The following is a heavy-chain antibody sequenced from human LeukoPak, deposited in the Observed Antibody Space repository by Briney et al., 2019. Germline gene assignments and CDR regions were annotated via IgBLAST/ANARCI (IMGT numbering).Heavy chain of an antibody. CDR3: ARGRIAAAGSGSNWFDP. V-gene: IGHV4-34*01. CDR1: GGSFSGYY. CDR2: INHSGST. J-gene: IGHJ5*02. Sequence: SETLSLTCAVYGGSFSGYYWSWIRQPPEKGLEWIGEINHSGSTNYNPSLKSRVTISVDTSKNQFSLKLSSATAADTAVYYCARGRIAAAGSGSNWFDPWGQGTLVTVSS. D-gene: IGHD6-13*01.